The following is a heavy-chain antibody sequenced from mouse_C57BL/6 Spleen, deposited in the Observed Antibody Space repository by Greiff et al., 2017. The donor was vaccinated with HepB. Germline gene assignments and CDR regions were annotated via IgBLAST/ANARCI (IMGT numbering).Heavy chain of an antibody. D-gene: IGHD1-1*01. CDR1: GFTFTDYY. CDR2: IRNKANGYTT. V-gene: IGHV7-3*01. J-gene: IGHJ1*03. Sequence: EVKLQESGGGLVQPGGSLSLSCAASGFTFTDYYMSWVRQPPGKALEWLGFIRNKANGYTTEYSASVKGRFTISRDNSQSILYLQMNALRAEDSATYYCASLYYYGSSHWYFDVWGTGTTVTVSS. CDR3: ASLYYYGSSHWYFDV.